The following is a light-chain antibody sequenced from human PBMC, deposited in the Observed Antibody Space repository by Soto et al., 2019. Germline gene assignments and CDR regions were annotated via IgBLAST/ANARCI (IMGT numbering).Light chain of an antibody. CDR2: EVS. CDR1: SSDLGKYNF. V-gene: IGLV2-14*01. CDR3: SSYTSSITPYV. J-gene: IGLJ1*01. Sequence: QSALTQSASVSGSPGQSITISCTGTSSDLGKYNFVSWFQQHPGKAPKLVIYEVSHRPSGVSSRFSGSKSANTASLTISGLQAEDEADYYCSSYTSSITPYVFGTGTKLTVL.